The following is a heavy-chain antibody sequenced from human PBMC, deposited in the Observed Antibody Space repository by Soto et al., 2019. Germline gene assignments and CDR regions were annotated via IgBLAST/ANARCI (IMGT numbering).Heavy chain of an antibody. Sequence: SETLSLTCTVSGDSIFGGDYYWSWIRQAPGKGLQWVGSIYYSGRTYYNPSLERRIAMTVDTSQNQFSLKLSSVTAADSAVYFCARDVDSTILKPNDAFGIWGQGSMVTVSS. CDR3: ARDVDSTILKPNDAFGI. CDR1: GDSIFGGDYY. D-gene: IGHD5-18*01. CDR2: IYYSGRT. J-gene: IGHJ3*02. V-gene: IGHV4-30-4*01.